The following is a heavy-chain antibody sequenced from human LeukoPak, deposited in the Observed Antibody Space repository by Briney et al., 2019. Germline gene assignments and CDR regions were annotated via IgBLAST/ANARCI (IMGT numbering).Heavy chain of an antibody. D-gene: IGHD4-23*01. Sequence: GRSLRLSCAASGFTVDDYAMHWVRQAPGKGLEWVSGISWNSGSIGYADSVKGRFTISRDNAKNSLYLQMNSLRAEDTALYYCARGKMVTRGMDVWGQATTVTVSS. J-gene: IGHJ6*02. CDR2: ISWNSGSI. CDR3: ARGKMVTRGMDV. CDR1: GFTVDDYA. V-gene: IGHV3-9*01.